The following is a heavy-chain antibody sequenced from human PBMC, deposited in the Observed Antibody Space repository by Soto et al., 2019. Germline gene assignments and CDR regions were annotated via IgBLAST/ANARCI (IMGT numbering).Heavy chain of an antibody. CDR2: IWYDGSNK. J-gene: IGHJ4*02. V-gene: IGHV3-33*01. CDR1: GFTFSSYG. CDR3: ARDSNWGFFDY. Sequence: VGSLRLSCAASGFTFSSYGRHWVRQAPGKGLEWVAVIWYDGSNKYYADSVKGRFTISRDNSKNTLYLQMNSLRAEDTAVYYCARDSNWGFFDYWGQGTLVTVSS. D-gene: IGHD7-27*01.